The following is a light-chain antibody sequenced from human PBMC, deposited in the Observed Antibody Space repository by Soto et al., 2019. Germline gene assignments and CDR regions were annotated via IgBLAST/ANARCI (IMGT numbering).Light chain of an antibody. V-gene: IGKV3-20*01. J-gene: IGKJ1*01. CDR1: QSVSSSY. CDR2: GAS. Sequence: EIVLTQSPGTLSLSPGARATLPCRASQSVSSSYLAWYQQKPGQAPRLLIYGASSRATGIPDRFSGSGSGTDFTLTSSRLEPEDFAVYYCQQYGSSLRTFGQGTKVDIK. CDR3: QQYGSSLRT.